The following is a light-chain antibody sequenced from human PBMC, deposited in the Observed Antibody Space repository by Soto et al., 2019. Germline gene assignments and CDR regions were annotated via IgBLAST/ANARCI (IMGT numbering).Light chain of an antibody. CDR3: AAWDGSRNAGL. CDR2: TDN. J-gene: IGLJ3*02. V-gene: IGLV1-44*01. Sequence: QSVLTQPPSASGTPGQRVTISCSGSSSNIGSNIVNWYQHLPGTAPNLLIKTDNPRPSGVPDRFSGSKSDTSASLAISGLQSEDEADYYCAAWDGSRNAGLFGGGTKLTVL. CDR1: SSNIGSNI.